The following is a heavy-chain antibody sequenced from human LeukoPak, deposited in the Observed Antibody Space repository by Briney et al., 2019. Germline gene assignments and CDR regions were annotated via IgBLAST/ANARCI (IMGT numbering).Heavy chain of an antibody. D-gene: IGHD6-13*01. CDR3: ASIAAASYFDY. V-gene: IGHV3-7*01. CDR2: IKQDGSEK. Sequence: GGSLGLSCAASGFTFSSYWMSWVRQAPGKGLEWVANIKQDGSEKYYVDSVKGRFTISRDNAKNSLYLQMNSLRAEDTAVYYCASIAAASYFDYWGQGTLVTVSS. CDR1: GFTFSSYW. J-gene: IGHJ4*02.